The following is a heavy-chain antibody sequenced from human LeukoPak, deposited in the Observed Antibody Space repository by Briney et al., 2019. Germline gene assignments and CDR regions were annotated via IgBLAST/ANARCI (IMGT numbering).Heavy chain of an antibody. Sequence: GGSLRLSCAASEFTFSSYAMHWVRQAPGKGLEWVALISYDGIDKYYADSVKGRFTISRDNSKSTLYLQMNSLRPEDTAVYYCARASYGDYWGKYYFDYWGQGTLVTVSS. J-gene: IGHJ4*02. CDR3: ARASYGDYWGKYYFDY. CDR2: ISYDGIDK. D-gene: IGHD4-17*01. V-gene: IGHV3-30*04. CDR1: EFTFSSYA.